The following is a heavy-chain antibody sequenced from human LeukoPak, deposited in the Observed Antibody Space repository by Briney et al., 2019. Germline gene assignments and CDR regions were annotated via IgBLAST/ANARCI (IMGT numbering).Heavy chain of an antibody. Sequence: SQTLSLTCGISGDXVSSNSAAWNWIRQSPSRGLEWLGRTYYRSKWYNDYAVSVKGRIAINPDTSKNQFSLQLNSVTPEDTAVYYCARAKGRSPLFDYWGQGTLVTVSS. CDR1: GDXVSSNSAA. V-gene: IGHV6-1*01. J-gene: IGHJ4*02. CDR2: TYYRSKWYN. D-gene: IGHD6-13*01. CDR3: ARAKGRSPLFDY.